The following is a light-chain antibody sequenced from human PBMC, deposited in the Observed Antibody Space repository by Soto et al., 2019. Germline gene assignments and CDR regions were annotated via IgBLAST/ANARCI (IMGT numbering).Light chain of an antibody. Sequence: DIQMTQSPSSLSASVGDRVTITCRASQSISSYLNWYQQKPGKAPKLLIYAESSLQSGVPSRFSGSGSGTDFTLTISSLQPEDCATYYCQQSYSTPLTVGGGTKVEIK. CDR3: QQSYSTPLT. V-gene: IGKV1-39*01. CDR1: QSISSY. CDR2: AES. J-gene: IGKJ4*01.